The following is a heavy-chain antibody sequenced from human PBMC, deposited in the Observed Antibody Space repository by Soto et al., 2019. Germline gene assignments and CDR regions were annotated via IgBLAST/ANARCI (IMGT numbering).Heavy chain of an antibody. V-gene: IGHV4-34*01. Sequence: SQTLSLTCAVHGGSFSGYYWTWIRQPPGTGLEWIGEINHSGSTNYNPSLKSRVTISVDTSKNQFSLKLTSVTAADTSVYYCGRHPSDLLFDSWGKGTLVPVSS. CDR1: GGSFSGYY. CDR2: INHSGST. D-gene: IGHD3-9*01. CDR3: GRHPSDLLFDS. J-gene: IGHJ5*01.